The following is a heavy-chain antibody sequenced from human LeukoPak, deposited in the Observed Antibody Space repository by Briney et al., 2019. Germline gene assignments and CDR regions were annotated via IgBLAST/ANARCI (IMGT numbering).Heavy chain of an antibody. D-gene: IGHD1-26*01. V-gene: IGHV3-7*01. J-gene: IGHJ4*02. Sequence: GGSLRLSCAASGFTFSSYSMNWVRQAPGKGLEWVANIKQDGSEKYYVGSVKGRFTISRDNAKNTLYLQMNNLRAEDTAVYYCARAKGGGFDYWGQGTLVTVSS. CDR1: GFTFSSYS. CDR3: ARAKGGGFDY. CDR2: IKQDGSEK.